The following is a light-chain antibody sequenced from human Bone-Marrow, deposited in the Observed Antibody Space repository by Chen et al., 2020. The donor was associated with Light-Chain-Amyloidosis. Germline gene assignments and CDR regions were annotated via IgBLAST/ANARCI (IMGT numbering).Light chain of an antibody. CDR1: DLPTKY. CDR3: QSADSSGTYEVI. V-gene: IGLV3-25*03. Sequence: SYELTQPPSVSVSPGQTARITCSGDDLPTKYAYWYQQKPGQAPVLVRHRDTERPSGISGRFSGSSSGTPATLTISGVQAEDKADYHCQSADSSGTYEVIFGGGTKLPVL. J-gene: IGLJ2*01. CDR2: RDT.